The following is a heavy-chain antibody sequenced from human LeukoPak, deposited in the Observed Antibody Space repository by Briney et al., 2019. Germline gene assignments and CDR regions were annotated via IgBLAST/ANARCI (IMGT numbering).Heavy chain of an antibody. CDR2: INPSGGST. J-gene: IGHJ4*02. CDR3: ARVDGIAVAGVDY. D-gene: IGHD6-19*01. Sequence: ASVKVSCKASGYTFTSYYMHWVRQAPGQGLEWMGIINPSGGSTNYAQKFQGRVTMTRDTSASTVYMELSSLRSEDTAVYYCARVDGIAVAGVDYWGQGTLVTVSS. CDR1: GYTFTSYY. V-gene: IGHV1-46*01.